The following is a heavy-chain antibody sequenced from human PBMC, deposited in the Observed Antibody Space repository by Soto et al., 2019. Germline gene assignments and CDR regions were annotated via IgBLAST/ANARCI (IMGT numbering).Heavy chain of an antibody. CDR3: ARGRASSSFFEFDY. D-gene: IGHD6-6*01. J-gene: IGHJ4*02. CDR1: GGSFSGYY. V-gene: IGHV4-34*01. Sequence: SETLSLTCAVYGGSFSGYYWSWIRQPPGKGLEWIGEINHSGSTNYNPSLKSRVTISVDTSKNQFSLKLSSVTAADTAVYYCARGRASSSFFEFDYWGQGTLVTVSS. CDR2: INHSGST.